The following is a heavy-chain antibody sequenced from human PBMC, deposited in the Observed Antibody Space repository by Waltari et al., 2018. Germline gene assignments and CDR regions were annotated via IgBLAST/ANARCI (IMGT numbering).Heavy chain of an antibody. V-gene: IGHV4-39*01. CDR2: IYYSGST. J-gene: IGHJ4*02. D-gene: IGHD3-10*01. CDR3: ARLLWFGELSQFDY. Sequence: QLQLQESGPGLVKPSETLSLTCTVSGHSISSSSYSWGWIRQPPGQGLEWIGSIYYSGSTYYNPSLKSRVTISVDTSKNQFSLKLSSVTAADTAVYYCARLLWFGELSQFDYWGQGTLVTVSS. CDR1: GHSISSSSYS.